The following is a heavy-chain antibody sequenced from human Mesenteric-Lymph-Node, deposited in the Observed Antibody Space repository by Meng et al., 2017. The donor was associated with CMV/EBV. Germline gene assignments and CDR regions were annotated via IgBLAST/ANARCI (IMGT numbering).Heavy chain of an antibody. D-gene: IGHD2-2*01. Sequence: GESLKITCAVSGFSFSSYNMHWVRQAPGKGLEWVSAISGTGGSTYHADSVKGRFTASRDNSKNTLYLQMNSLRAEDTAVYYCARGVPHCCRSRSYYYDGMDVWGQGTTVTVSS. J-gene: IGHJ6*02. CDR2: ISGTGGST. V-gene: IGHV3-23*01. CDR3: ARGVPHCCRSRSYYYDGMDV. CDR1: GFSFSSYN.